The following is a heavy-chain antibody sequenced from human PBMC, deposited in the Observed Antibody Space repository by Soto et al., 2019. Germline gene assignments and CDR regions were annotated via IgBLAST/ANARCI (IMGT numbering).Heavy chain of an antibody. V-gene: IGHV3-23*01. Sequence: GGSLRLSCTASGFTFSNYAMSWVRQAPGKGLECVSSVTRSGDSTYYADPVKGRFTISRDNSKNTLYLQMNSLRADDTAVYYCAKPFLTTYYYYGMDVWGQGTTVTVSS. CDR1: GFTFSNYA. J-gene: IGHJ6*02. D-gene: IGHD4-4*01. CDR3: AKPFLTTYYYYGMDV. CDR2: VTRSGDST.